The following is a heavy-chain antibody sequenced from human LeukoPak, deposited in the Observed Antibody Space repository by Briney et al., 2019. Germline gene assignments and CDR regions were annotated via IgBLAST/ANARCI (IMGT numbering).Heavy chain of an antibody. D-gene: IGHD2-2*01. Sequence: GGSLRLSCAASGFTFSSYGMHWVRQAPGKGLEWVAVISYDGSNKYYADSVKGRLTISRDNSKNTLYLQMNSLRAEDTAVYYCARDIVVVPEEYYFDYWGQGTLVTVSS. J-gene: IGHJ4*02. CDR3: ARDIVVVPEEYYFDY. CDR2: ISYDGSNK. V-gene: IGHV3-30*03. CDR1: GFTFSSYG.